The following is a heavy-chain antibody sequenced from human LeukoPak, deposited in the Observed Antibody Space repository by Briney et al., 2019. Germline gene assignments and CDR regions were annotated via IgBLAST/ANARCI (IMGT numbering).Heavy chain of an antibody. Sequence: PGGSLRLSCAASRFTFASYSMNCLPQAPGKGREWVSSIIGDSTYIYNAGSVKGRFTISRDNAQASLYLQMISLRADDTAVYYCARVSGRLERQSDLDYWGQGTLVIVSS. V-gene: IGHV3-21*01. CDR3: ARVSGRLERQSDLDY. D-gene: IGHD1-1*01. J-gene: IGHJ4*02. CDR1: RFTFASYS. CDR2: IIGDSTYI.